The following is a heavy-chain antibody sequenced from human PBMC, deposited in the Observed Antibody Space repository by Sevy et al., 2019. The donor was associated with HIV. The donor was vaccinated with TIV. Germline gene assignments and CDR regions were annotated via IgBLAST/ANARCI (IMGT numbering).Heavy chain of an antibody. J-gene: IGHJ6*03. CDR2: IDTDGSDT. CDR3: VRDRPGPKHYMDV. Sequence: GGSLRLSCVASGFLFSTDWMHWVGQAPGKGLVLVSRIDTDGSDTSYADSVKGRFTISRDNAKNTLYLQMNSLRAEDTAVYYCVRDRPGPKHYMDVWGKGTTVTVSS. CDR1: GFLFSTDW. V-gene: IGHV3-74*01.